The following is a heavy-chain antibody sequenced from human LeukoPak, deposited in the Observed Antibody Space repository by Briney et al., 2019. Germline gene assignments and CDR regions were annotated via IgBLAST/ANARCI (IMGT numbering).Heavy chain of an antibody. V-gene: IGHV3-23*01. Sequence: PGGSLRLSCAASGFTFSSYAMTWVRQAPGKGLEWDSTISGSGDSTYYADSVKDRFTISRDNSKNTLYLQMNSLRAEDTAVYYCARDLVISPSGVLGVGTDYWGQGTAVTVSS. CDR2: ISGSGDST. CDR1: GFTFSSYA. J-gene: IGHJ4*02. D-gene: IGHD3-3*01. CDR3: ARDLVISPSGVLGVGTDY.